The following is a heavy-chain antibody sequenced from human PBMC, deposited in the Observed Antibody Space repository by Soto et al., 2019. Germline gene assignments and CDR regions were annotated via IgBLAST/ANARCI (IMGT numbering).Heavy chain of an antibody. J-gene: IGHJ4*02. CDR1: GSSISGSGYY. CDR2: MYYNVGT. V-gene: IGHV4-39*07. Sequence: SETLSRTCIVSGSSISGSGYYWVWIRQPPGKGLEWIASMYYNVGTYYNPSLKSRVTISVDTSANQFSLKLSSVTAADTAVYYCARVVRPWGTFAHWGQGTLVTVSS. D-gene: IGHD7-27*01. CDR3: ARVVRPWGTFAH.